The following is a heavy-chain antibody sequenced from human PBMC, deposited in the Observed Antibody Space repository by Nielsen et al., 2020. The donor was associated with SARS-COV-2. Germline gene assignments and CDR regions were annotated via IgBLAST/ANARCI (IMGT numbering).Heavy chain of an antibody. CDR1: GFTFTNFW. D-gene: IGHD3-9*01. CDR2: MNNDGSDV. V-gene: IGHV3-74*01. CDR3: ARGGTIYGPSLKDY. J-gene: IGHJ4*02. Sequence: GGSLRLSCAASGFTFTNFWMHWVRQVPGRGLVWVSRMNNDGSDVRYADSVKGRFTISRDNAKNTLYLKMNSLRAEDTAVYYCARGGTIYGPSLKDYWGQGTLVTVSS.